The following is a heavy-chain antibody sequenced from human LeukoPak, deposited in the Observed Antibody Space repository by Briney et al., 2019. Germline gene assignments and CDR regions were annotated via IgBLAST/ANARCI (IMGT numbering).Heavy chain of an antibody. CDR3: ARNFALDY. Sequence: GGSLRLSCAASGFTVSSNYMTWVRQAPGKGLEWVSVIYSGGSTYYADSVKGQSTISRDNSKNTLFLQMNSLRAEDTAVYYCARNFALDYWGQGTLVTVSS. V-gene: IGHV3-53*01. CDR2: IYSGGST. J-gene: IGHJ4*02. CDR1: GFTVSSNY.